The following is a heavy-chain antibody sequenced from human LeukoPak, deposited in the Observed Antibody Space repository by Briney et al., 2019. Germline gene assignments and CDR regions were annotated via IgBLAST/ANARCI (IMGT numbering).Heavy chain of an antibody. CDR1: GGSISSSSYY. V-gene: IGHV4-39*07. CDR2: IYYSGST. J-gene: IGHJ4*02. Sequence: SETLSLTCTVSGGSISSSSYYWGWIRQPPGKGLEWIGSIYYSGSTYYNPSLKSRVTISVDTSKNQFSLKLSSVTAADTAVYYCAREKQLVAATYDYWGQGTLVTVSS. D-gene: IGHD6-6*01. CDR3: AREKQLVAATYDY.